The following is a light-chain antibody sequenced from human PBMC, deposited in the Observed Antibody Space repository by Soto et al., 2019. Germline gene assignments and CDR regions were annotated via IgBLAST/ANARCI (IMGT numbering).Light chain of an antibody. Sequence: EIVLTQSPATLSLSPGERATLSCRASQSVSTYLVWYQQKPGQAPRLLIYDASNRATGIPARFSGSGSGTDFTLTISSLVPEDFAVYYCQQRGNWPLTFGGGTKVEVK. CDR1: QSVSTY. CDR3: QQRGNWPLT. V-gene: IGKV3-11*01. CDR2: DAS. J-gene: IGKJ4*01.